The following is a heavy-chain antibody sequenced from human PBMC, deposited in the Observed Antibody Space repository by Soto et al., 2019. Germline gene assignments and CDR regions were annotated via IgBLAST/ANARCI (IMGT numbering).Heavy chain of an antibody. CDR2: ISAYSGAT. CDR1: GYTFSTSG. CDR3: ARDLRDIVAQPDY. D-gene: IGHD5-12*01. Sequence: VQLVQSGAEVKKPGASVKVSCKASGYTFSTSGISWVRQAPGQGLEWMGWISAYSGATYYPQKLQGRVTMTTDTYTRTAYMELRSLRSDDTAVYYCARDLRDIVAQPDYWGQGTLVTVSS. V-gene: IGHV1-18*01. J-gene: IGHJ4*02.